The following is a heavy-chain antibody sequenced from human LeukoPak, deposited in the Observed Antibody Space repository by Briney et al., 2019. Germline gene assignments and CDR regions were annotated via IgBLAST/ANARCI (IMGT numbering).Heavy chain of an antibody. V-gene: IGHV3-21*04. CDR2: ISSSSSYI. J-gene: IGHJ4*02. D-gene: IGHD1-26*01. CDR1: GFTLSSYS. Sequence: GGSLRLSCAASGFTLSSYSMNWVRQAPGKGLEWVSSISSSSSYIYYADSVKGRFTISRDNAKNSLYLQMNSLRAEDTAVYYCARDSGSYYGSYFDYWGQGTLVTVSS. CDR3: ARDSGSYYGSYFDY.